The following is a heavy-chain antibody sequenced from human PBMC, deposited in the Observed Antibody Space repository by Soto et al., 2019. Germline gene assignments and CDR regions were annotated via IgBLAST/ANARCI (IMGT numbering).Heavy chain of an antibody. CDR1: GDSLITYY. Sequence: PSETLSLTCTVSGDSLITYYWSWIRQPAGERLEWIGRIHDTGRTNYNPSLKSRVTMSVDTSKNQFSLRVNSVTAADTAVYYCARESVSGTYRFDSWGQGTLVTVSS. V-gene: IGHV4-4*07. J-gene: IGHJ4*02. CDR2: IHDTGRT. D-gene: IGHD3-16*02. CDR3: ARESVSGTYRFDS.